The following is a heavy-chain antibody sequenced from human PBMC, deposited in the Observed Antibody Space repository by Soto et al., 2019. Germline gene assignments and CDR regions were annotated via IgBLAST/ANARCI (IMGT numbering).Heavy chain of an antibody. D-gene: IGHD3-3*01. V-gene: IGHV4-39*01. CDR2: IYYSGST. CDR3: ARMLRFLACMDV. Sequence: QLQLQESGPGLVKPSETLSLTCTVSGGSISSSSYYWGWIRQPPGKGLEWIGSIYYSGSTYYNPSLKSRVTISVDTSKNQFSLKLSSVTAADTAVYYCARMLRFLACMDVWGQGTTVTVSS. J-gene: IGHJ6*02. CDR1: GGSISSSSYY.